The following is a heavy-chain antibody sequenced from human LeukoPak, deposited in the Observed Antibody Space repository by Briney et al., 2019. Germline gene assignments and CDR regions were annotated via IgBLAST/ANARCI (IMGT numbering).Heavy chain of an antibody. Sequence: SETLSLTCTVSGGSISSGGYYSSWIRQHPGKGLEWLGYIYYSGSTYYNPSLKSRVTISVDTSKNQFSLKLSSVTAADTAVYYCARVQYCTNGVCGPETNKYNWFDPWGQGTLVTVSS. CDR1: GGSISSGGYY. CDR2: IYYSGST. CDR3: ARVQYCTNGVCGPETNKYNWFDP. D-gene: IGHD2-8*01. V-gene: IGHV4-31*03. J-gene: IGHJ5*02.